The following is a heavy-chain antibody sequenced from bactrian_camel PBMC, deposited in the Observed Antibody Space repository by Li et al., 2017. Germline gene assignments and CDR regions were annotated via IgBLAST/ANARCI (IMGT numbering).Heavy chain of an antibody. CDR1: GYTY. J-gene: IGHJ4*01. Sequence: VQLVESGGGSVQAGGSLRLSCPASGYTYMGWFRQAPGKAREGVATIDSENGPTYTGSVKGRFTISKDNAKNVVYLQMNDLKPEDTAMYYCAADALSFGGTMIAGLGPRDSPFLVWGQGTQVTVS. V-gene: IGHV3S40*01. CDR2: IDSENGPT. CDR3: AADALSFGGTMIAGLGPRDSPFLV. D-gene: IGHD6*01.